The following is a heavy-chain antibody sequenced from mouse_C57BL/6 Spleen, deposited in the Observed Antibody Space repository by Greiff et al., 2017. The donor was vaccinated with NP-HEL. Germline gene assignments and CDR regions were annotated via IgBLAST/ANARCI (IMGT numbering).Heavy chain of an antibody. CDR2: IYPGSGST. CDR1: GYTFTSYW. Sequence: VQLQQPGAELVKPGASVKMSCKASGYTFTSYWITWVKQRPGQGLEWIGDIYPGSGSTNYNEKFKSKATLTVDKSSSTAYMQLSSLTSEDSAVYFCAREGTTVVAYYFDYWGQGTTLTVSS. V-gene: IGHV1-55*01. CDR3: AREGTTVVAYYFDY. J-gene: IGHJ2*01. D-gene: IGHD1-1*01.